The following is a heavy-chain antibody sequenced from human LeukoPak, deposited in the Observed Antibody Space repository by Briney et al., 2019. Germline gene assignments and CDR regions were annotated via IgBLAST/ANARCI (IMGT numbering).Heavy chain of an antibody. CDR1: GFTFSSYW. Sequence: GGSLRLSCAASGFTFSSYWMSWVRQAPGKGLEWVANIKQGGSEKYYVDSVKGRFTISRDNAKNSLYLQMNSLRAEDTAVYYCARDGHQLWSYYYYYGMDVWGQGTTVTISS. V-gene: IGHV3-7*03. CDR2: IKQGGSEK. CDR3: ARDGHQLWSYYYYYGMDV. D-gene: IGHD5-18*01. J-gene: IGHJ6*02.